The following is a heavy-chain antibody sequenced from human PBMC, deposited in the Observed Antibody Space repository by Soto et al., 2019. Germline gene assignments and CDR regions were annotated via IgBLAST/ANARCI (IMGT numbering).Heavy chain of an antibody. J-gene: IGHJ5*02. CDR2: INSGSSPI. Sequence: GGSLRLSCAASGFTFTSYSMNWVRQAPGKGLEWVSYINSGSSPISYADSVKGRLTISRDNAKNTLYLQMNSLGAEDTAVYYCATVKSGSYAWFEPWGLGTLVTVSS. D-gene: IGHD3-10*01. CDR1: GFTFTSYS. CDR3: ATVKSGSYAWFEP. V-gene: IGHV3-48*04.